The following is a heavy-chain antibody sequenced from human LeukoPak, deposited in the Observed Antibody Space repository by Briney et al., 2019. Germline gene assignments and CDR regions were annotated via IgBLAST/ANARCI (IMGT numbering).Heavy chain of an antibody. D-gene: IGHD3-3*01. V-gene: IGHV4-31*03. CDR1: GGSISSGGYY. Sequence: SETLSLTCTVSGGSISSGGYYWSWIHQHPGKGLEWIGYIYYSGSTYYNPSLKSRVTISVDTSKNQFSLKLSSVTAADTAVYYCASGKGDFWSGYSPKSLDYWGQGTLVTVSS. CDR2: IYYSGST. CDR3: ASGKGDFWSGYSPKSLDY. J-gene: IGHJ4*02.